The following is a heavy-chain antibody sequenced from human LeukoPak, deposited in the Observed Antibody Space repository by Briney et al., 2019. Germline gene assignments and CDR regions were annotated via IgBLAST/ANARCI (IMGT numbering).Heavy chain of an antibody. CDR3: ARGGGLDV. CDR1: GFTFNNYG. CDR2: ISYDGNNK. Sequence: GGSLRLSCAASGFTFNNYGIHWVRQAPGKGLEWVAVISYDGNNKYYADSVKGRFTISRDNAKNSLYLQMSNLRAEDTAVYFCARGGGLDVWGQGATVTVSS. D-gene: IGHD3-16*01. J-gene: IGHJ6*02. V-gene: IGHV3-30*03.